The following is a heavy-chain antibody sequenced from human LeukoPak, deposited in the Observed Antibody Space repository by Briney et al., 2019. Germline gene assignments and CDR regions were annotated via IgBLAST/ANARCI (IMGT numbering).Heavy chain of an antibody. V-gene: IGHV3-21*04. CDR1: GFTFSSYS. D-gene: IGHD3-10*01. Sequence: PGGSLRLSCAASGFTFSSYSMNWVRQAPGKGLEWVSSISSSSSYIYYADSVKGRFTISRDNSKNTLYLQMNSLRAEDTAVYYCAKTPGYHGSGSHSDYWGQGTLVTVSS. CDR2: ISSSSSYI. J-gene: IGHJ4*02. CDR3: AKTPGYHGSGSHSDY.